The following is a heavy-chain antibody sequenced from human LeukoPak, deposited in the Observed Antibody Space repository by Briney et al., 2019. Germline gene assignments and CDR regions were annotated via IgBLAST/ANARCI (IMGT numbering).Heavy chain of an antibody. CDR2: INPSGGST. D-gene: IGHD4-23*01. Sequence: GASVKVSCKASGYTFTSYYMHWVRQAPGQGLEWMGIINPSGGSTSYAQKFQGRVTMTRDTSTSTVYMELSSLRSDDTAVYYCARAWMRTTVLTPGEGFDYWGQGTLVTVSS. CDR3: ARAWMRTTVLTPGEGFDY. CDR1: GYTFTSYY. J-gene: IGHJ4*02. V-gene: IGHV1-46*01.